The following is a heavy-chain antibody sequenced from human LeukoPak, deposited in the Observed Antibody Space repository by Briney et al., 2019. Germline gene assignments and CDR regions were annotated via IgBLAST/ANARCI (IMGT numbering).Heavy chain of an antibody. Sequence: SVKVSCKASRGTFSSYAISWVRQAPGQGLEWMGGIIPIFGTANYAQKFQGRVTITADESTSTAYMELSSLRSEDTAVYYCARVNDYVWGSHPPYYFDYWGQGTLVTVSS. CDR2: IIPIFGTA. D-gene: IGHD3-16*01. V-gene: IGHV1-69*13. J-gene: IGHJ4*02. CDR3: ARVNDYVWGSHPPYYFDY. CDR1: RGTFSSYA.